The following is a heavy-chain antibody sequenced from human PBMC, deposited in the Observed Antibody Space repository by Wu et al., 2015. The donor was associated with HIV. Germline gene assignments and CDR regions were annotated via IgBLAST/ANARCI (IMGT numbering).Heavy chain of an antibody. J-gene: IGHJ6*02. D-gene: IGHD3-16*01. CDR1: GYTFTSYY. Sequence: QVQLVQSGAEVKKPGASVKVPCKASGYTFTSYYMHWVRQAPGQGLEWMGMINPSAGTTSYAQRFQGRVTMTRDTSTSTVYMELSSLRSEDTAIYYCARDYKGLGIYSGMDVWGQGTTVTVSS. CDR2: INPSAGTT. CDR3: ARDYKGLGIYSGMDV. V-gene: IGHV1-46*01.